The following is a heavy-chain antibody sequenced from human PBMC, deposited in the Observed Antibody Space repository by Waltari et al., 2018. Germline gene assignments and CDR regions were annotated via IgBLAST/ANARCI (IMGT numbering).Heavy chain of an antibody. J-gene: IGHJ4*02. CDR3: ARGSTVGGGAPYY. D-gene: IGHD1-26*01. CDR2: IKQDGSEK. V-gene: IGHV3-7*01. Sequence: EVQLVESGGGLVQPGGSLRLSCAASGFTFSSYWMSWVRQAPGKGLEWVANIKQDGSEKYYVDSVKGRFTISRDNAKNSLYLQMNSLRAEDTAMYYCARGSTVGGGAPYYWGQGTLVTVSS. CDR1: GFTFSSYW.